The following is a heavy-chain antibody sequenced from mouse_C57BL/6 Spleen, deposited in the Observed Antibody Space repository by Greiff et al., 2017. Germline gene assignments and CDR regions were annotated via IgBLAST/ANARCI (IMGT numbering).Heavy chain of an antibody. Sequence: EVKLMESGGGLVKPGGSLKLSCAASGFTFSDYGMHWVRQAPEKGLEWVAYITSVSSTIYYADTVKGRFTISRDNAKNTLFLQMTSLRAEDTAMYYCARITTVTYWGQGTTLTVSS. J-gene: IGHJ2*01. D-gene: IGHD1-1*01. CDR2: ITSVSSTI. V-gene: IGHV5-17*01. CDR3: ARITTVTY. CDR1: GFTFSDYG.